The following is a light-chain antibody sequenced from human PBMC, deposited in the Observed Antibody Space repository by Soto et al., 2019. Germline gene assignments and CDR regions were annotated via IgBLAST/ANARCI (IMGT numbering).Light chain of an antibody. Sequence: AIQMTQSPSSLSASVGDRVTITCRASQGIRNDLGWYQQKPGKAPKLLIYAASSLQSGVPSRFSGSGSGTDLTLTISSLQPEDFATYYCQQDYNYPRTFGQGTKVDIK. CDR2: AAS. CDR1: QGIRND. CDR3: QQDYNYPRT. J-gene: IGKJ1*01. V-gene: IGKV1-6*01.